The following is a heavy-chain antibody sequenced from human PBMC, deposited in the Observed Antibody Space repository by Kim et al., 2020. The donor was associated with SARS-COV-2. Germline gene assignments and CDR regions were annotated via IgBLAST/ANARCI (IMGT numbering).Heavy chain of an antibody. CDR1: GFMFTDYA. V-gene: IGHV3-30*04. J-gene: IGHJ4*02. CDR3: ARDFDWLVDH. CDR2: VSKDGSNI. Sequence: GGSLRLSCAVSGFMFTDYAMHWVRQAPGRGLEWVAVVSKDGSNICYADSLKGRFTISRDNSNNMLYLQMNSLEPEDTAVYYCARDFDWLVDHWGQGSLV. D-gene: IGHD3-9*01.